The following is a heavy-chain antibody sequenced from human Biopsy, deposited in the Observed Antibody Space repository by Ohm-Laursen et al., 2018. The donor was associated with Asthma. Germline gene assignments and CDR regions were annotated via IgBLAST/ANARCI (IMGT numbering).Heavy chain of an antibody. CDR2: HDHEEGGT. Sequence: SVKVSCKVSGYSLTDLSMHWVRQAPGQGLEWMGGHDHEEGGTVNARRFQGRVTMTEDTSTDTAYMELSSLSPDDTAVYYCASDFPKDYVRYNFQFWGQGTLVTVSS. CDR1: GYSLTDLS. V-gene: IGHV1-24*01. CDR3: ASDFPKDYVRYNFQF. J-gene: IGHJ4*02. D-gene: IGHD4-17*01.